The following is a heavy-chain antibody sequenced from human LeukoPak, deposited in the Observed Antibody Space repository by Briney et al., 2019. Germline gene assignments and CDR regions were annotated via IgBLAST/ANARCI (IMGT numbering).Heavy chain of an antibody. CDR1: SGSVNSYY. V-gene: IGHV4-59*02. D-gene: IGHD1-14*01. Sequence: PSETLSLTCTVSSGSVNSYYWGWIRQPPGKGLEWIGYIYYSGSTNYNPSLKSRVTISVDTSKNQFSLKLSSVTAADTAVYYCARGRRGSPLDYWGQGTLVTVSS. J-gene: IGHJ4*02. CDR2: IYYSGST. CDR3: ARGRRGSPLDY.